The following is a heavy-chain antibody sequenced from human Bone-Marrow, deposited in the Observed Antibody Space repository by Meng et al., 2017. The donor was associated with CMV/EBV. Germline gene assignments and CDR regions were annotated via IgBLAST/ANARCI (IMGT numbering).Heavy chain of an antibody. Sequence: GESLKISCAASGFTFSSYSMNWVRQAPGKGLEWVSSMTPNGDYIYYADSMKGRLTISRDNAKNSLYLQMSSLRAEDTAVYYCARGYALKPSSSNWFDPWGQGNLVNFAS. J-gene: IGHJ5*02. CDR1: GFTFSSYS. CDR3: ARGYALKPSSSNWFDP. CDR2: MTPNGDYI. D-gene: IGHD6-6*01. V-gene: IGHV3-21*01.